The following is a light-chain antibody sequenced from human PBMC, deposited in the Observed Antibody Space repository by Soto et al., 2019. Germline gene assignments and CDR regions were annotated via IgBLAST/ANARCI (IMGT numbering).Light chain of an antibody. Sequence: QSALTQPASVSGSPGQSITIPCTGTSSGVGGYNYVSWYQQHPGKVPKLMIFEVFRRPSGISTRFSGSKSGNTASLTISGLQAEDEADYYCCSYTTTSTFVFGGGTKLTVL. CDR3: CSYTTTSTFV. V-gene: IGLV2-14*01. CDR2: EVF. CDR1: SSGVGGYNY. J-gene: IGLJ2*01.